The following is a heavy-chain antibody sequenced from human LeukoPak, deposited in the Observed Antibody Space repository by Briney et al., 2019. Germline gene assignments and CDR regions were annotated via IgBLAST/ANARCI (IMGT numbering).Heavy chain of an antibody. CDR1: GGSISSYY. CDR3: ARQDAPMATINY. J-gene: IGHJ4*02. Sequence: SETLSLTCTVSGGSISSYYWSWIRQPPGKGLEWIGYIYYSGSTNYNPSLKSRVTISVDTSKNQFSLKLSSVTAADTAVYYCARQDAPMATINYWGQGTLVTVSS. V-gene: IGHV4-59*08. CDR2: IYYSGST. D-gene: IGHD5-24*01.